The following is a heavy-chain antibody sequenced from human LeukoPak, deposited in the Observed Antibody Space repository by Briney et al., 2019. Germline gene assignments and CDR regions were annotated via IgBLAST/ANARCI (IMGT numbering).Heavy chain of an antibody. CDR2: ISSSSSYI. Sequence: GGSLRLSCAASGFTFSSYSMNWVRQAPGKGLEWVSSISSSSSYIYYADSVKGRFTISRDNAKNSLYLQMNSLRAEDTAVYYCARDLPSRTDSTPAGDYWGQGTLVTVSS. D-gene: IGHD3-22*01. J-gene: IGHJ4*02. V-gene: IGHV3-21*01. CDR1: GFTFSSYS. CDR3: ARDLPSRTDSTPAGDY.